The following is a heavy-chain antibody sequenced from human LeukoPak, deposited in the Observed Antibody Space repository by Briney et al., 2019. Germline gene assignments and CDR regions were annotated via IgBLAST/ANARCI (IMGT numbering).Heavy chain of an antibody. V-gene: IGHV3-7*01. CDR3: ARHNMGYFDY. CDR2: IKEDGSEK. Sequence: GGSLRLSCAASRFTFSRYWMSWVRQAPGNGLEWVANIKEDGSEKYYVDSVKGRFTISRDNAKNSLYLQMNSLRAEDTAVYYCARHNMGYFDYWGQGTLVTVSS. CDR1: RFTFSRYW. J-gene: IGHJ4*02. D-gene: IGHD3-10*01.